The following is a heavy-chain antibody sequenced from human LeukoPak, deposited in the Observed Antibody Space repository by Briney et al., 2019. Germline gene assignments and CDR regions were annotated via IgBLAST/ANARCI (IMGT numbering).Heavy chain of an antibody. D-gene: IGHD6-13*01. CDR3: ATQDSSSWYFDS. Sequence: SETLSLTCTVSGGSVSSGNYFWSWIRQPAGTGLEWIGRIHTSGSTNYDPSLKSRVTISVDTSNNQFSLKLSSVTAADTAVYYCATQDSSSWYFDSWGQGTLVTVSS. CDR2: IHTSGST. V-gene: IGHV4-61*02. CDR1: GGSVSSGNYF. J-gene: IGHJ4*02.